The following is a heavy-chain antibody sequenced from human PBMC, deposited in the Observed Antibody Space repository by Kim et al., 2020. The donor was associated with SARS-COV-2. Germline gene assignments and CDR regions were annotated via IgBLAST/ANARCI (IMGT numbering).Heavy chain of an antibody. J-gene: IGHJ2*01. CDR1: GFTFSNAW. Sequence: GGSLRLSCAASGFTFSNAWMSWVRQAPGKGLEWVGRIKSKTDGGTTDYAAPVKGRFTISRDDSKNTLYLQMNSLKTEDTAVYYCTTAPYSIAVAGTFSYFDLWGRGTLVTVSS. CDR3: TTAPYSIAVAGTFSYFDL. CDR2: IKSKTDGGTT. D-gene: IGHD6-19*01. V-gene: IGHV3-15*01.